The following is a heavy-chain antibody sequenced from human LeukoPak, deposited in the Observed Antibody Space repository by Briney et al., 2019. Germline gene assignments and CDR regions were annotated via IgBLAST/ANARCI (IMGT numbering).Heavy chain of an antibody. CDR2: IKEDGSEK. V-gene: IGHV3-7*04. CDR3: ARHNAYSSGWASFDY. D-gene: IGHD6-19*01. Sequence: GESLKISCTASGYSFSTNWIGWVRQAPGKGLEWVANIKEDGSEKYYVDSVKGRFTISRDNAKNSLYLQMDSLRAEDTAIYYCARHNAYSSGWASFDYWGQGTLVTVSS. J-gene: IGHJ4*02. CDR1: GYSFSTNW.